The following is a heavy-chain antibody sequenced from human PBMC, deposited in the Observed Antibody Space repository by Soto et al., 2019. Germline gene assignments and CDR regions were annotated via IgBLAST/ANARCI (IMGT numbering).Heavy chain of an antibody. V-gene: IGHV3-64D*06. CDR3: VKAPMRQLVPDHYFDY. CDR1: GFTFSSYA. CDR2: ISSNGGST. D-gene: IGHD6-13*01. Sequence: VGSLRFSCSASGFTFSSYAMHWVRQAPGKGLEYVSAISSNGGSTYYADSVKGRFTISRDNSKNTLYLQMSSLRAEDTAVYYCVKAPMRQLVPDHYFDYWGQGTLVTVSS. J-gene: IGHJ4*02.